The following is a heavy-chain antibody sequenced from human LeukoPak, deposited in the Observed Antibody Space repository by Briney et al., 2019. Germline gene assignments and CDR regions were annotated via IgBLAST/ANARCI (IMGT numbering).Heavy chain of an antibody. CDR1: GYTLTELS. V-gene: IGHV1-24*01. J-gene: IGHJ4*02. D-gene: IGHD5-12*01. Sequence: ASVKVSCKVSGYTLTELSVHWVRQAPGKGLEWMGGFDPEDGETIYAQKFQGRVTMTEDTSTDTAYMELSSLRSEDTAVYYCATDYRLDIVATTLDYWGQGTLATVSS. CDR3: ATDYRLDIVATTLDY. CDR2: FDPEDGET.